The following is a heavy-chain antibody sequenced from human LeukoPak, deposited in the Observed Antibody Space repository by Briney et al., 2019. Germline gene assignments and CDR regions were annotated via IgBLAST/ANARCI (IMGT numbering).Heavy chain of an antibody. CDR3: ARDQWLDY. V-gene: IGHV3-48*01. CDR1: GFTFSGYI. Sequence: GGSLRLSCAASGFTFSGYIMNWVRQATGKGLEWISFIGTSGNPIYYADSVKGRFTVSRDNAKNSLYLQMNSLRAEDTAVYYCARDQWLDYWGQGTLVTVSS. J-gene: IGHJ4*02. D-gene: IGHD6-19*01. CDR2: IGTSGNPI.